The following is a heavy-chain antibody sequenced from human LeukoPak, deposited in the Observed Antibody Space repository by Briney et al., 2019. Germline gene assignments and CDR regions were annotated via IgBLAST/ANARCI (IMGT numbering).Heavy chain of an antibody. Sequence: SETLSLTCTVSGGSMTTHHWNWLRQTPGKGLEWIGYVFDSGRTKVNPSLTSRVTLSTDTSKSQLSLRLSSVTAADTAVYYCTTIKRGDIFGYFDFWGQGILVTVSS. J-gene: IGHJ4*02. D-gene: IGHD5-18*01. CDR1: GGSMTTHH. CDR3: TTIKRGDIFGYFDF. V-gene: IGHV4-59*11. CDR2: VFDSGRT.